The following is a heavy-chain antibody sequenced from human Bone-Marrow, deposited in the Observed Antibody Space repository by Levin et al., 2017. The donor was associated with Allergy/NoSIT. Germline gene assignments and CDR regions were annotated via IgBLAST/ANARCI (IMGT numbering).Heavy chain of an antibody. CDR2: ISGGGGDT. Sequence: GGSLRLSCAASGFTFSSYAMNWVRQTPGKGLEWVSIISGGGGDTYYADSVKGRFTISRDNSKNTLFLQMNSLRAEDTAVYYCAKFSHYWYFDLWGRGTLVTVPS. CDR1: GFTFSSYA. J-gene: IGHJ2*01. CDR3: AKFSHYWYFDL. V-gene: IGHV3-23*01.